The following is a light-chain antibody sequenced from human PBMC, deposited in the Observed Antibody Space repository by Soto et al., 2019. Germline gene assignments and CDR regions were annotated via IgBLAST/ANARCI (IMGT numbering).Light chain of an antibody. V-gene: IGKV1-39*01. Sequence: DIEMTQSPSSLSALVGDRLNITCRASQNIGGYLNWYQQKPGKAPNLLMYAASRLQSGVPSRFSGSASGADFTLTINCLQPEDFASYYCQQSYSAPHTFGQGTKLDI. CDR3: QQSYSAPHT. CDR1: QNIGGY. J-gene: IGKJ2*01. CDR2: AAS.